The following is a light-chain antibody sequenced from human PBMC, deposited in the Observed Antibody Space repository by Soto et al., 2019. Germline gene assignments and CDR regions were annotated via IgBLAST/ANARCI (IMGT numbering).Light chain of an antibody. CDR3: SSYAGSNNFVV. CDR2: EVS. J-gene: IGLJ2*01. Sequence: ALTQPPSASGSPGQSVTISCTGTSSDVGGYNFVSWYQQHPGKAPKLMIYEVSKRPSGVPDRFSGSKSGNTASLTVSGLQAEDEADYYCSSYAGSNNFVVFGGGTKLTVL. CDR1: SSDVGGYNF. V-gene: IGLV2-8*01.